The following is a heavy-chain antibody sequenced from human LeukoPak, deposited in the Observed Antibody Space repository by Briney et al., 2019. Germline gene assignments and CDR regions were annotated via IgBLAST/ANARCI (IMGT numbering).Heavy chain of an antibody. J-gene: IGHJ3*02. V-gene: IGHV1-69*13. CDR2: IIPIFGTA. D-gene: IGHD5-24*01. Sequence: ASVTVSFKASGGTFSSYAISWVRQAPGQGLEWMGGIIPIFGTANYAQKFQGRVTITADESTSTAYMELSSLRSEDTAVYYCARAARDGYINLQAFDIWGQGTMVTVSS. CDR1: GGTFSSYA. CDR3: ARAARDGYINLQAFDI.